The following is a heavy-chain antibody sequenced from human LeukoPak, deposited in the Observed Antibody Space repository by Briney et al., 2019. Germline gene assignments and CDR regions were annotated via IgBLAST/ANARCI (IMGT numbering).Heavy chain of an antibody. V-gene: IGHV1-24*01. CDR2: FDPEDGET. CDR1: GYTLTELS. J-gene: IGHJ6*04. CDR3: ATSFSSIAVAGHYYYGMDV. D-gene: IGHD6-19*01. Sequence: ASVKVSCKVSGYTLTELSMHWVRQAPGKGLEWMGGFDPEDGETIYAQKFQGRVTMTEDTSTDTAYMELSSLRSEDTAEYYCATSFSSIAVAGHYYYGMDVWGKGTTVTVSS.